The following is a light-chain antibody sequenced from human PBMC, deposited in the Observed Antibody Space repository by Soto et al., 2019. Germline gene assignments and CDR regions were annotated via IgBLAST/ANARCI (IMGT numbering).Light chain of an antibody. CDR1: QTISSW. V-gene: IGKV1-5*03. J-gene: IGKJ4*01. CDR3: QQYVGSPLT. CDR2: KAS. Sequence: DIQMTQSPSTLSGSVGDRVTITCRASQTISSWLAWYQQKPGKAPNVLIYKASSLKSGVPSRFSGNGAGTDFTLTISRLEPEDFAVYYCQQYVGSPLTFGGGTKVDIK.